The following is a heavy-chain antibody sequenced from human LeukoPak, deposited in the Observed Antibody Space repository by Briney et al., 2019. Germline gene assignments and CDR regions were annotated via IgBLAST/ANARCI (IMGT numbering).Heavy chain of an antibody. CDR1: GYTFTGYH. CDR2: INPYSGDT. J-gene: IGHJ4*02. CDR3: ARDQGSLTRSWYTGY. V-gene: IGHV1-2*06. D-gene: IGHD6-13*01. Sequence: ASVKVSCKASGYTFTGYHIHWVRQAPGQGLECMGRINPYSGDTNFAQKFQGRVTMTRDTSITTAYMDLSRLTPDDTAVYFCARDQGSLTRSWYTGYWGQGTQVTVSS.